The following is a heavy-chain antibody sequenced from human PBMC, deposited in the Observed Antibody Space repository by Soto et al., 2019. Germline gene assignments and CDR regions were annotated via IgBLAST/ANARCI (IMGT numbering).Heavy chain of an antibody. CDR2: INPISGFA. J-gene: IGHJ3*02. CDR1: GYTFTAHY. D-gene: IGHD6-13*01. CDR3: ARERFSSSWWREAFDI. V-gene: IGHV1-2*02. Sequence: SVKVSCKASGYTFTAHYIQWVRQAPVQGLEWMGWINPISGFANYAQKFQGRVTLTRDTSISTVYLDLSRLLSDDTAVYYCARERFSSSWWREAFDIWGQGTLVTV.